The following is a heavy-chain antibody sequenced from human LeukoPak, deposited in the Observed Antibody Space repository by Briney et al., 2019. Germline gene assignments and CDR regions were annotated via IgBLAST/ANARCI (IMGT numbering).Heavy chain of an antibody. J-gene: IGHJ5*02. CDR2: IYYSGST. D-gene: IGHD6-19*01. V-gene: IGHV4-59*12. CDR3: ARVGAVAGTRGWFDP. Sequence: SETLSLTCTVSGGSISSYYWSWIRQPPGKGLEWIGYIYYSGSTYYNPSLKSRVTISVDTSKNQFSLKLSSVTAADTAVYYCARVGAVAGTRGWFDPWGQGTLVTVSS. CDR1: GGSISSYY.